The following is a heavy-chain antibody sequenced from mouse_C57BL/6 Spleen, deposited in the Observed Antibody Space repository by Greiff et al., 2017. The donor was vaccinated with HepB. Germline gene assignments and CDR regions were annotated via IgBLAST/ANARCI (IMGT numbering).Heavy chain of an antibody. D-gene: IGHD3-2*02. CDR3: AREGTLRLPFAY. V-gene: IGHV1-26*01. CDR1: GYTFTDYY. Sequence: EVQLQQSGPELVKPGASVKISCKASGYTFTDYYMNWVKQSHGKSLEWIGDINPNNGGTSYNQKFKGKATLTVDKSSSTAYMELRSLTSEDSAVYYCAREGTLRLPFAYWGQGTLVTVSA. J-gene: IGHJ3*01. CDR2: INPNNGGT.